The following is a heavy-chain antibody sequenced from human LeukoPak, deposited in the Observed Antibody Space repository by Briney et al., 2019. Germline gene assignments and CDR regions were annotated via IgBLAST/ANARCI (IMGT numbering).Heavy chain of an antibody. Sequence: GGSLRLSCAASGFTVTDAWMSWVRQSPGKGLEWVGSIKSKSDDGTTDYPAPVKGRFTISRDESKNTLYLQMNSLKIEDTAVYYCTTIGGTTGYYLDYWGQGTLVTVSS. CDR2: IKSKSDDGTT. J-gene: IGHJ4*02. CDR3: TTIGGTTGYYLDY. V-gene: IGHV3-15*01. CDR1: GFTVTDAW. D-gene: IGHD1-1*01.